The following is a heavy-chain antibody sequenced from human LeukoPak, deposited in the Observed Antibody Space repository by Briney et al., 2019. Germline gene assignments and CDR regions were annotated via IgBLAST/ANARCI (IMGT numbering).Heavy chain of an antibody. J-gene: IGHJ4*02. D-gene: IGHD3-22*01. CDR2: IIPILGIA. V-gene: IGHV1-69*04. Sequence: SVKVSCKASGGTFSSYAISWVRQAPGQGLEWMGRIIPILGIANYAQKFQGRVTITADTSTSTAYMELRSLRSDDTAVYYCARSGHYYDSSGYLFDYWGQGTLVTVSS. CDR3: ARSGHYYDSSGYLFDY. CDR1: GGTFSSYA.